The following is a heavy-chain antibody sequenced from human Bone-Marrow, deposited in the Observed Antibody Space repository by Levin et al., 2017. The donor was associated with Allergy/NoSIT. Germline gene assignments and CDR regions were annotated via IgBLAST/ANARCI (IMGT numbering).Heavy chain of an antibody. CDR3: ARAPIQLWFIPLMYYFDY. Sequence: SQTLSLTCAVYGGSFSGYYWSWIRQPPGKGLEWIGEINHSGSTNYNPSLKSRVTISVDTSKNQFSLKLSSVTAADTAVYYCARAPIQLWFIPLMYYFDYWGQGTLVTVSS. D-gene: IGHD5-18*01. CDR1: GGSFSGYY. J-gene: IGHJ4*02. CDR2: INHSGST. V-gene: IGHV4-34*01.